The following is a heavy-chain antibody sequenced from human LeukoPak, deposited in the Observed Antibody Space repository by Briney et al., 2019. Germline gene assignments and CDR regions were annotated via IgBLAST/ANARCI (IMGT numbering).Heavy chain of an antibody. V-gene: IGHV3-30*18. CDR2: ISSDGSVT. CDR3: AKGLGYYASGTYYNRIPDP. J-gene: IGHJ5*02. Sequence: RAGTSLRLSCAASQFTFSSYDMHWVRQAPGKGLHWVAIISSDGSVTYYADSVKGRFTISRDNSKDTLYLQMNGLTAEDTAMYYCAKGLGYYASGTYYNRIPDPWGQGTLVTVSS. CDR1: QFTFSSYD. D-gene: IGHD3-10*01.